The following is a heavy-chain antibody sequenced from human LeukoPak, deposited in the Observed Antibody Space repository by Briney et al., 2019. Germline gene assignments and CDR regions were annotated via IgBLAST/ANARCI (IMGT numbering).Heavy chain of an antibody. D-gene: IGHD1-26*01. CDR2: IYYSGST. Sequence: SETLSLTCTGSGGSISSYYWSWIRQPPGKGLEWIGYIYYSGSTNYNPSLKSRVTISVDTSKNQFSLKLSSVTAADTAVYYCARGLGATRGYYYYYYMDVWGKGTTVTASS. V-gene: IGHV4-59*01. CDR1: GGSISSYY. CDR3: ARGLGATRGYYYYYYMDV. J-gene: IGHJ6*03.